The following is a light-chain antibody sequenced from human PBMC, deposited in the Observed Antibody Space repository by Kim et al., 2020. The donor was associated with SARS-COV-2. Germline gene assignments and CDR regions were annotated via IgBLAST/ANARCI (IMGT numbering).Light chain of an antibody. J-gene: IGKJ4*01. CDR3: QQYNDWPLLT. CDR1: QSVKNR. CDR2: GAS. Sequence: IVMTQSPATLSVSPGERVTLSCRASQSVKNRLAWYQQRPGQAPRLLIYGASTRATDISARFSGSGSGTEFTLTIRSLQSEDLAVYYCQQYNDWPLLTFGGGTKVDIK. V-gene: IGKV3-15*01.